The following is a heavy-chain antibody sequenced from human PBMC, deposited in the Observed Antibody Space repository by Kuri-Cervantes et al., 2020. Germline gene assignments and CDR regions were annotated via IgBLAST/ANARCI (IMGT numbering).Heavy chain of an antibody. V-gene: IGHV3-9*01. D-gene: IGHD1-1*01. J-gene: IGHJ5*01. Sequence: SLKISCAASGFTFDDYAMHWVRRAPGKGLEWVSGISWNGGTIYYADSVKGRFTISRDNAQNSVSLQMNSLRAEDTAIYYCAREYNFDFSSWGHGTLVTVSS. CDR1: GFTFDDYA. CDR3: AREYNFDFSS. CDR2: ISWNGGTI.